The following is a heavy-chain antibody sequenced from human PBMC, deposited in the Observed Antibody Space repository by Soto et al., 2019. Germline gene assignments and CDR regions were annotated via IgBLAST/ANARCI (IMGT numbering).Heavy chain of an antibody. J-gene: IGHJ4*02. Sequence: GGSLILSCAASGFTFSSYAMHWVRQAPGKGLEWVAVISYDGSNKYYADSVKGRFTISRDNAKNSLYLQMNSLRAEDTAVYYCAREHGDLDYWGQGTLVTVSS. CDR1: GFTFSSYA. D-gene: IGHD4-17*01. CDR2: ISYDGSNK. V-gene: IGHV3-30-3*01. CDR3: AREHGDLDY.